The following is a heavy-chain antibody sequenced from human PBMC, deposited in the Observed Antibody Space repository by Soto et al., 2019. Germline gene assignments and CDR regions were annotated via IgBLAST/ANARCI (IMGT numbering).Heavy chain of an antibody. D-gene: IGHD3-16*01. Sequence: GGSLRLSCVGSGFTFSNHAMTWVRQAPGKGLEWVSTLAGSGAYYADSVQGRFTISRNNSKNTVNLQMNSLRAEDTAIYYCARDMTTHDYWGQGTLVTVSS. V-gene: IGHV3-23*01. CDR3: ARDMTTHDY. J-gene: IGHJ4*02. CDR1: GFTFSNHA. CDR2: LAGSGA.